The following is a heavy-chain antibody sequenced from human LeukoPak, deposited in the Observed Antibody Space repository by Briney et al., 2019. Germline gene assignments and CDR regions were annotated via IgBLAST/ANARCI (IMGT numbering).Heavy chain of an antibody. Sequence: PSETLSLNCAVYGGSFSGYYWSWIRQPPGKGLEWIGEINHSGSTNYNPSLKSRVTISVDTSKNQFSLKLSSVTAADTAVYYCARECGDYGDYFDYWGQGTLVTVSS. CDR2: INHSGST. CDR1: GGSFSGYY. J-gene: IGHJ4*02. D-gene: IGHD4-17*01. CDR3: ARECGDYGDYFDY. V-gene: IGHV4-34*01.